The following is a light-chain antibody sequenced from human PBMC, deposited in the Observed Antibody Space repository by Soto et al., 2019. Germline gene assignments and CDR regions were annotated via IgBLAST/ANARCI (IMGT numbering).Light chain of an antibody. V-gene: IGLV2-14*02. CDR3: SSYAGSSNV. CDR2: EGT. Sequence: QSALTQPASVSGSPGQSITISCSGTTSDVGGYNLVSWYQQHTAKATKLLINEGTQRPSGVSSRFSGSKSGNTASLTVSGLQAEDEADYYCSSYAGSSNVFGTGTKVTV. CDR1: TSDVGGYNL. J-gene: IGLJ1*01.